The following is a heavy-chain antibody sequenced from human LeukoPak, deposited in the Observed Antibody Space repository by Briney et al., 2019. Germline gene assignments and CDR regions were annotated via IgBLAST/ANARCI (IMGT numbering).Heavy chain of an antibody. J-gene: IGHJ3*02. CDR1: GYSISSDYY. CDR2: IYHSGST. CDR3: ARGPYSYDSSGAFDI. D-gene: IGHD3-22*01. Sequence: SETLSLTCTVSGYSISSDYYWGWIRQPPGKGLEWIGSIYHSGSTYYNPSLKSRVTISVDTSKNQFSLKLSSVTAADTAVYFCARGPYSYDSSGAFDIWGQGTMVTVSS. V-gene: IGHV4-38-2*02.